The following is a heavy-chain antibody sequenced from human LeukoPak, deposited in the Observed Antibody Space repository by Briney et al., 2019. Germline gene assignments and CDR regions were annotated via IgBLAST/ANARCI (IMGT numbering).Heavy chain of an antibody. J-gene: IGHJ3*02. V-gene: IGHV5-51*01. CDR3: ATSNGTTDAFDI. CDR1: GSSFTSYW. Sequence: PGESLQISCQGSGSSFTSYWIGWVRQLPGKGLEWMGIIYPGDSDTRYSPSFQGQVTLSADKSISTASLQWSSLKASDTAMYYCATSNGTTDAFDIWGQGTMVTVSS. CDR2: IYPGDSDT. D-gene: IGHD4-17*01.